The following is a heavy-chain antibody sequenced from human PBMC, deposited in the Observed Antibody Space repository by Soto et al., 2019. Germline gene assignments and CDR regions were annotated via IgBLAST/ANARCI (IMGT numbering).Heavy chain of an antibody. CDR1: GYTFTNYG. CDR2: ISAYNGNT. D-gene: IGHD3-22*01. CDR3: ARGWGYDSTDYYYAY. J-gene: IGHJ4*02. Sequence: QVQVVQSGAEVKTPGASVKVSCKASGYTFTNYGITWVRQAPGQGLEWMGWISAYNGNTNYAQKVQGRVTMTTDTSTNTAYMELRSLRSDDTAVYYCARGWGYDSTDYYYAYWGQGTLVIVSS. V-gene: IGHV1-18*04.